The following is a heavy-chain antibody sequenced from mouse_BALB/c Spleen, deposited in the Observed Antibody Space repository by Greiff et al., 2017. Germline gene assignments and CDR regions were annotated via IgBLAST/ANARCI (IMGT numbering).Heavy chain of an antibody. D-gene: IGHD1-1*01. CDR1: GFTFSSYG. V-gene: IGHV5-6-3*01. J-gene: IGHJ2*01. Sequence: EVHLVESGGGLVQPGGSLKLSCAASGFTFSSYGMSWVRQTPDKRLELVATINSNGGSTYYPDSVKGRFTISRDNAKNTLYLQMSSLESEDTAMYYCARDEGYYYGSYYFAYWGQGTTLTVSA. CDR3: ARDEGYYYGSYYFAY. CDR2: INSNGGST.